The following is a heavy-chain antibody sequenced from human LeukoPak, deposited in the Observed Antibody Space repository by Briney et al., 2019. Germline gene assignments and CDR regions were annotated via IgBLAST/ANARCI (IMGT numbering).Heavy chain of an antibody. CDR2: IYPGDSDT. J-gene: IGHJ6*02. CDR3: ARTSAPYYYYGMDV. CDR1: GYGFASYY. Sequence: GESLKISCTGSGYGFASYYIDWVRQMPGQGLEWMGSIYPGDSDTRYSPSFQGQVTISADKSISTAYLQWSSLKASDTAMYYCARTSAPYYYYGMDVWGQGTTVTVSS. V-gene: IGHV5-51*01.